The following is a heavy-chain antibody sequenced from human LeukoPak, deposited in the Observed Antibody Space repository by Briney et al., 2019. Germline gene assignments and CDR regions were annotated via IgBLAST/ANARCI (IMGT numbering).Heavy chain of an antibody. CDR3: ASSFTIYYFDY. D-gene: IGHD2-15*01. J-gene: IGHJ4*02. Sequence: GGSLRLSCAASGFTFDDYAMHWVRQAPGKGLEWVSGISWNSGSIGYADSVKGRFTISRDNAKNSLYLQMNSLRAEDTAVYYCASSFTIYYFDYWGQGTLVTVSS. CDR2: ISWNSGSI. CDR1: GFTFDDYA. V-gene: IGHV3-9*01.